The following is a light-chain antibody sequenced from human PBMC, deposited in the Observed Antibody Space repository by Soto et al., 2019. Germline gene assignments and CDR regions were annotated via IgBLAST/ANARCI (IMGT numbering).Light chain of an antibody. V-gene: IGKV3-15*01. CDR3: QHYVTWPLT. J-gene: IGKJ4*01. CDR2: GAS. CDR1: QNIDIN. Sequence: EIVMTQSPATLSVSPGERATLSCRASQNIDINIVWYQQKLGQAPRLLIYGASTRATGIPARFSGSGSGTEFTLTISSLQSEDFAVYYCQHYVTWPLTFGGGTKVDIK.